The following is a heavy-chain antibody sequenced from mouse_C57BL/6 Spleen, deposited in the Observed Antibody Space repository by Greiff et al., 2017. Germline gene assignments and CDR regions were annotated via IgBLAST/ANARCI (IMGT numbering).Heavy chain of an antibody. CDR2: IDPNSGGT. D-gene: IGHD2-4*01. V-gene: IGHV1-72*01. Sequence: VQLQQPGAELVKPGASVKLSCKASGYTFTSYWMHWVKQTPGRSLEWIGRIDPNSGGTKYTENFKGKATLTVDKPSSTAYMQLSSLTSEDAAVYYCARTIYYDYEVDYWGQGTTLTVSS. CDR1: GYTFTSYW. CDR3: ARTIYYDYEVDY. J-gene: IGHJ2*01.